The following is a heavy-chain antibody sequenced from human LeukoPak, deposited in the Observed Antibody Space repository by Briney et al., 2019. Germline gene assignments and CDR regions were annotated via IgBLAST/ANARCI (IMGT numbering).Heavy chain of an antibody. Sequence: ASVKVSCKASGGTFSSYAISWVRQAPGQGLEWMGGIIPIFGTANYAQKFQGRVTITADESTSTAYMELSSLRSEDTAVYYCARGGVIVVVPAAIPRFDPWDQGTLVTVSS. CDR2: IIPIFGTA. CDR1: GGTFSSYA. CDR3: ARGGVIVVVPAAIPRFDP. J-gene: IGHJ5*02. V-gene: IGHV1-69*13. D-gene: IGHD2-2*02.